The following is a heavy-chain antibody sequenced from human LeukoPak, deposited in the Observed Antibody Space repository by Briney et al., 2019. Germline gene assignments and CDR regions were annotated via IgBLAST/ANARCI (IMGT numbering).Heavy chain of an antibody. Sequence: KPGESLKISCKGSGYSFTSYWIGWVRQMPGKGLEWMGIIYPGDSDTRYSPSFQGQVTISADKSISTSYLQWSSLEASDTAMYYCARVELYYYGSGSYPPPDYWGQGTLVTVSS. V-gene: IGHV5-51*03. CDR2: IYPGDSDT. CDR1: GYSFTSYW. CDR3: ARVELYYYGSGSYPPPDY. D-gene: IGHD3-10*01. J-gene: IGHJ4*02.